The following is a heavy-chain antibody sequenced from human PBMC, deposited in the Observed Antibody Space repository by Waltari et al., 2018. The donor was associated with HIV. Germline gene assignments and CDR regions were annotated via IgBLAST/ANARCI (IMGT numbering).Heavy chain of an antibody. D-gene: IGHD2-15*01. CDR2: IYYSGST. J-gene: IGHJ6*02. CDR3: ATDAGWWDYYYGMDV. Sequence: QLQLQESGPGLVKPSETLSLTCTVSGGSISSSSYYWGWIRQPPGKGLEWIGSIYYSGSTYYNPSLKSRVTISVDTSKNQFSLKLSSVTAADTAVYYCATDAGWWDYYYGMDVWGQGTTVTVSS. CDR1: GGSISSSSYY. V-gene: IGHV4-39*07.